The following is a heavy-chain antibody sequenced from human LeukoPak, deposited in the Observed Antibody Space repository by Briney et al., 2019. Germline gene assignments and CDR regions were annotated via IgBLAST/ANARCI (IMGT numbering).Heavy chain of an antibody. Sequence: ASVKVSCKAPGYTFTSYDINWVRQATGQGLEWMGWMNPNSGNTGYAQKLQGRVTMTTDTSTSTAYMELRSLRSDDTAVYYCARDLEASGYNNWFDPWGQGTLVTVSS. J-gene: IGHJ5*02. CDR1: GYTFTSYD. CDR2: MNPNSGNT. V-gene: IGHV1-8*01. D-gene: IGHD5-24*01. CDR3: ARDLEASGYNNWFDP.